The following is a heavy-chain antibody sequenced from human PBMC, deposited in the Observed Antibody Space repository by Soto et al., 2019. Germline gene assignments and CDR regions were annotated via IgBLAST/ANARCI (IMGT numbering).Heavy chain of an antibody. D-gene: IGHD2-2*01. J-gene: IGHJ5*02. CDR2: MNPNSGHT. CDR1: GYTFTSHD. Sequence: QVQLVQSGAEVKKPGASVKVSCKASGYTFTSHDINWMRQTTGQGLEWMGWMNPNSGHTNYAQNFQGRVTMTRDTSINTAYMKLTNLRSEDTAIYYCASDMSTTWGQGTLVTVSS. V-gene: IGHV1-8*01. CDR3: ASDMSTT.